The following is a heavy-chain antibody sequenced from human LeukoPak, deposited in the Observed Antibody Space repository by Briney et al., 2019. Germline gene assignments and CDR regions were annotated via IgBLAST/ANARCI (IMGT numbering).Heavy chain of an antibody. CDR2: INHSGST. D-gene: IGHD3-10*01. J-gene: IGHJ4*02. CDR1: GGSFSGYY. CDR3: ARGRNYYGSGSYYDY. Sequence: PSETLSLTCAVYGGSFSGYYWSWIRQPPGKELEWIGEINHSGSTNYNPSLKSRVTISVDTSKNQFSLKLSSVTAADTAVYYCARGRNYYGSGSYYDYWGQGTLVTVSS. V-gene: IGHV4-34*01.